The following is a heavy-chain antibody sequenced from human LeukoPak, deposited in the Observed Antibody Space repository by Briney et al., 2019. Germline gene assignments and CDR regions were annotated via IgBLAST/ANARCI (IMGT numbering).Heavy chain of an antibody. J-gene: IGHJ4*02. V-gene: IGHV5-51*01. D-gene: IGHD3-9*01. CDR1: GYSFTSYW. CDR3: ARRDYDILTGSGPFDY. CDR2: IYPGDSDT. Sequence: GESLKISCQGSGYSFTSYWIGWVRQMPGKGLEWMGIIYPGDSDTRYSPSFQGQVTISADKSISTAYLQWSSLKASDTAMYYCARRDYDILTGSGPFDYWGQGTLVTVSS.